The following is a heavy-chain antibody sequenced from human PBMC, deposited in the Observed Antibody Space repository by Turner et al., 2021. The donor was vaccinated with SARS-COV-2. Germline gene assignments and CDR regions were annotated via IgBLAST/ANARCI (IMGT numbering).Heavy chain of an antibody. Sequence: QLQLQQWGAGLLKSSETLSLTCAVYGGSFSAYYWTWLRQSPGKGLEWIAEIKHSGTTKFNPSLKSRVTISVDTSKNQFSLNLNSVTAADTAVYYCARGLGFGGILNYIDSWGQGNLVTVSS. CDR3: ARGLGFGGILNYIDS. V-gene: IGHV4-34*01. CDR1: GGSFSAYY. J-gene: IGHJ4*02. CDR2: IKHSGTT. D-gene: IGHD2-15*01.